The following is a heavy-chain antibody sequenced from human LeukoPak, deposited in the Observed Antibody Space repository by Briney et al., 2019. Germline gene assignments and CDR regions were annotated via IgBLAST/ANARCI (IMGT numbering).Heavy chain of an antibody. Sequence: PSETLSLTCTVSGDSISSGGYYWSWIRQHPGKGLEWIGYIYYSGSTYYNPSLKSRVTISVDTSKNQFSLKLSSVTAADTAVYYCAVEMATIGIDYWGQGTLVTVSS. V-gene: IGHV4-31*03. CDR2: IYYSGST. J-gene: IGHJ4*02. D-gene: IGHD5-24*01. CDR1: GDSISSGGYY. CDR3: AVEMATIGIDY.